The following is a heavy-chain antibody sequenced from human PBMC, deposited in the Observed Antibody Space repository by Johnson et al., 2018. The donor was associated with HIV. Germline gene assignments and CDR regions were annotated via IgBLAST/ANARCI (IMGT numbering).Heavy chain of an antibody. CDR2: PWHDGSNK. D-gene: IGHD6-19*01. CDR1: GFTFSTYG. CDR3: ARGLYSSGWYFGDRDAFDV. Sequence: QVQLVASGGGVVQPGRSLRLSCAASGFTFSTYGMHWVRQAPGKGLEWVAVPWHDGSNKYYADPVQGRFTISRDNSKNTLYLQMNSLRVEDTAVYYCARGLYSSGWYFGDRDAFDVWGQGTMVTVSS. V-gene: IGHV3-33*01. J-gene: IGHJ3*01.